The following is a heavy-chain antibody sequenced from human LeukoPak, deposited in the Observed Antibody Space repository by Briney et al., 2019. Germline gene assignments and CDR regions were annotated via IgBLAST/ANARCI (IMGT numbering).Heavy chain of an antibody. CDR1: GFSFSSYA. J-gene: IGHJ3*02. CDR2: ISYSGGST. V-gene: IGHV3-23*01. CDR3: ARVHDYGGTDDAFDI. D-gene: IGHD4-23*01. Sequence: GGSLRLSCAGSGFSFSSYAMSWVRQAPGKGLEWVSGISYSGGSTYSADSVKGRFTISRDNAKNSLYLQMNSLRAEDTAVYYCARVHDYGGTDDAFDIWGQGTMVTVSS.